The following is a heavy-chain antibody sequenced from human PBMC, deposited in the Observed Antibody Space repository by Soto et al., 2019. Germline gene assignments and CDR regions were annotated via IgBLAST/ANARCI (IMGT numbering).Heavy chain of an antibody. CDR2: IYHGGTT. D-gene: IGHD6-19*01. CDR3: ARVHVMVVAGSTFDY. CDR1: GCSISSGSY. Sequence: PSETLSLTCTVSGCSISSGSYWAWIRQPPGKGPEWIASIYHGGTTFYNPSLKSRITISVDTSNNQFSLKLTSVTAADTAVYYCARVHVMVVAGSTFDYWGHGTLVTVSS. V-gene: IGHV4-38-2*02. J-gene: IGHJ4*01.